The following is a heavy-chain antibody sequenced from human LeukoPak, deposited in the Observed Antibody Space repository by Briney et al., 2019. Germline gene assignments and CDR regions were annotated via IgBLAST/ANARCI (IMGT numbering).Heavy chain of an antibody. CDR1: GFTLSSYW. CDR3: ARESRAIKLGITHYYYYMDV. V-gene: IGHV3-7*01. J-gene: IGHJ6*03. CDR2: IKQDGSEK. D-gene: IGHD7-27*01. Sequence: QTGGSLRLSCSASGFTLSSYWMSWVRQAPGKGLEWVANIKQDGSEKYYVDSVKGRFTISRDHAKNSLYLQMDSLRAEDTAVYYCARESRAIKLGITHYYYYMDVWGKGTTVTVSS.